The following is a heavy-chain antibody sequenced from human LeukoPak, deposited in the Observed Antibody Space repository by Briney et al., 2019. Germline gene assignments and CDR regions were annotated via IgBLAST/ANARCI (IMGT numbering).Heavy chain of an antibody. CDR3: ARSEYGSGSHYHPYYFDY. Sequence: GGSLRLSCAASGFTFSSYAMHWVRQAPGKGLEYVSAISSNGGSTYYANSVKGRFTISRDNSKNTLYLQMGSLRAEDMAVYYCARSEYGSGSHYHPYYFDYWGQGTLVTVSS. D-gene: IGHD3-10*01. CDR1: GFTFSSYA. V-gene: IGHV3-64*01. CDR2: ISSNGGST. J-gene: IGHJ4*02.